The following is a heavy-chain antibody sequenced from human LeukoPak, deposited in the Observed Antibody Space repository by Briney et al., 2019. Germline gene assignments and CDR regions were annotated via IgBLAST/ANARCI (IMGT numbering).Heavy chain of an antibody. D-gene: IGHD3-10*01. J-gene: IGHJ4*02. V-gene: IGHV4-4*07. CDR3: AKSLYDYRSGTYFRPFDY. Sequence: PSETLSLTCTVSGGSISNYYWSWIRQPAGKGLEWIGRFYARGITNYNPSLKSRVTMSVDTSRNQFSLRLSSLTAADTAMYFCAKSLYDYRSGTYFRPFDYWGQGTLVTVSS. CDR2: FYARGIT. CDR1: GGSISNYY.